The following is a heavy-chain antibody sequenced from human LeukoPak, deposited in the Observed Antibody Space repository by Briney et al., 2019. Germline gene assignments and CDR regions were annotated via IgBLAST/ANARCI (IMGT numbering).Heavy chain of an antibody. CDR1: GFTFNFYR. CDR2: ISHDGRNE. D-gene: IGHD5-12*01. V-gene: IGHV3-30*14. Sequence: QPGRSLRLSCAASGFTFNFYRLHWVRQAPGMGLEWVAVISHDGRNEYYGDSVKGRFTISRDNSKNTVHLQMNSLRPEDTAVYYCARDNIDGYNPAYFDYWGQGTLVTVSS. J-gene: IGHJ4*02. CDR3: ARDNIDGYNPAYFDY.